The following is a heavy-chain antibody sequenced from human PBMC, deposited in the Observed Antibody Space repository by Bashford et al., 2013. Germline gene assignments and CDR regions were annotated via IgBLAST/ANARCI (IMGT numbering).Heavy chain of an antibody. D-gene: IGHD6-19*01. CDR2: IHPNSGGT. CDR1: GHTFSDYY. CDR3: ARDQWLVPSS. Sequence: VASVKVSCKTSGHTFSDYYIHWLRQAPGQGLEWMGWIHPNSGGTNYAQNFQGRVTMTRDTSISTAYMDLSRLRSDDTAMYYCARDQWLVPSSWGQGTRVTVSS. V-gene: IGHV1-2*02. J-gene: IGHJ5*02.